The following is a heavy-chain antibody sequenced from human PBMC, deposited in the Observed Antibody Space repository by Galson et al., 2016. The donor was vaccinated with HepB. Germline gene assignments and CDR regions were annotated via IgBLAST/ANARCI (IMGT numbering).Heavy chain of an antibody. J-gene: IGHJ5*02. CDR3: VRDRYSETSTELRWTWGWMDP. CDR1: GFTFSSYW. D-gene: IGHD3-22*01. Sequence: SLRLSCAASGFTFSSYWMHWVRQVPGQGPVWVSRINSDGTNTHYAGSVKGRFTISSDNAKNTLYLQMTSLRTEDTAVYYGVRDRYSETSTELRWTWGWMDPWGQGTLLTVPS. CDR2: INSDGTNT. V-gene: IGHV3-74*01.